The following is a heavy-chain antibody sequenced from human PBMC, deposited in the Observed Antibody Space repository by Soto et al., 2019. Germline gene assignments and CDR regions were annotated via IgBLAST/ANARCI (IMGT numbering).Heavy chain of an antibody. Sequence: GGSLRLSCAASGFTFSSYAMHWVRQAPGKGLEWVAIISYDGSNKYYADSVKGRFTISRDNSKNTLYLQMNSLRAEDTAVYYCARDYYGSGSYHDYWGQGALVTVSS. D-gene: IGHD3-10*01. CDR3: ARDYYGSGSYHDY. V-gene: IGHV3-30-3*01. J-gene: IGHJ4*02. CDR2: ISYDGSNK. CDR1: GFTFSSYA.